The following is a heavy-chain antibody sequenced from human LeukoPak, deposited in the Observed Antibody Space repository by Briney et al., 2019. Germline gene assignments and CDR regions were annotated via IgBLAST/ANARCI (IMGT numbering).Heavy chain of an antibody. D-gene: IGHD1-26*01. CDR2: IIPILGIA. CDR1: GGTFSSYA. J-gene: IGHJ4*02. V-gene: IGHV1-69*04. Sequence: ASVKVSCKASGGTFSSYAISWVRQAPGQGLEWMGRIIPILGIANYAQKFQGRVTITADKSTSTAYMELSSLRSEDTAVYYCAHGFGATLLNYWGQGTLVTVSS. CDR3: AHGFGATLLNY.